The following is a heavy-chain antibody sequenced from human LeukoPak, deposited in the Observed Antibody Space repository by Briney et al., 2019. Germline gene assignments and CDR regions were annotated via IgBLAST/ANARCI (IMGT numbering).Heavy chain of an antibody. Sequence: ASVKVSCKASGYTFTSYGISWVRQAPGQGLEWMGWISAYNGNTNYAQKLQGRVTMTTDTSTSTAYMELTSLRSDDTAVYYRARGEPTRRRDGYNWDYWGQGTLVTVSS. J-gene: IGHJ4*02. D-gene: IGHD5-24*01. CDR1: GYTFTSYG. CDR2: ISAYNGNT. V-gene: IGHV1-18*01. CDR3: ARGEPTRRRDGYNWDY.